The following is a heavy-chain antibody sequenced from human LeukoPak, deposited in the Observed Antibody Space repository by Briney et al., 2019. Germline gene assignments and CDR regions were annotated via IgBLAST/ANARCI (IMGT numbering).Heavy chain of an antibody. CDR3: ARPLGYCSSISCSILGY. V-gene: IGHV3-30*04. Sequence: GGSLRLSCAASGFTFRNYAMHWVRQAPGKGLEWVAFISYNGSDKYYADSVKGRFTISRDNSKNTLYVQMSSLRAEDTAVYYCARPLGYCSSISCSILGYWGQGTLVTVSS. CDR2: ISYNGSDK. D-gene: IGHD2-2*01. J-gene: IGHJ4*02. CDR1: GFTFRNYA.